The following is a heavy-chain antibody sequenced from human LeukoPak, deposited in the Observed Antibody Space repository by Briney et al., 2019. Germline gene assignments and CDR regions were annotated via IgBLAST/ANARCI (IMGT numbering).Heavy chain of an antibody. J-gene: IGHJ6*03. D-gene: IGHD3-10*01. CDR2: INHSGST. CDR3: ARDKDSGSYFIRDHYIQYMDV. CDR1: GGSFSGYY. V-gene: IGHV4-34*01. Sequence: SETLSLTCAVYGGSFSGYYWSWIRQPPGKGLEWIGEINHSGSTNYNPSLKSRVTISVDTSKNQFSLKLSSVTAADTAVYYCARDKDSGSYFIRDHYIQYMDVWGKGTTVSISS.